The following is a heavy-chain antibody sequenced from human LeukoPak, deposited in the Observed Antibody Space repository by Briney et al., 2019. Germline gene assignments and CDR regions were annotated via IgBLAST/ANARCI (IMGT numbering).Heavy chain of an antibody. Sequence: GGSLRLSCAPSGFTLSSYAMSWVRQAPGKGLEWVSAISGSGGSTYYADSVKGRFTISRDNSKNTLYLQMNSLRAEGTAVYYCASSSSWYRRPPDYWGQGTLVTVSS. CDR3: ASSSSWYRRPPDY. V-gene: IGHV3-23*01. D-gene: IGHD6-13*01. CDR1: GFTLSSYA. J-gene: IGHJ4*02. CDR2: ISGSGGST.